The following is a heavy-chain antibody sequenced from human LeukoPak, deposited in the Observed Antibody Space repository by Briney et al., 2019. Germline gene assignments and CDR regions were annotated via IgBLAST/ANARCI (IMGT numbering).Heavy chain of an antibody. V-gene: IGHV4-39*01. CDR1: GGSISSSSYH. D-gene: IGHD3-22*01. CDR3: ARQRYDSTCGH. J-gene: IGHJ4*02. CDR2: IYYSGST. Sequence: PSETLSLTCTVSGGSISSSSYHWGWIRQPPGKGLEWIGSIYYSGSTYYNPSLKSRVTISVDTSKNQFSLKLSSVTAADTAVYYCARQRYDSTCGHWGQGTLVTVSS.